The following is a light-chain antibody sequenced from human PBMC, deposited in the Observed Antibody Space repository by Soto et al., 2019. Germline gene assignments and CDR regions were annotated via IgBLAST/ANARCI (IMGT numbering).Light chain of an antibody. CDR1: NIGSKT. V-gene: IGLV3-9*01. CDR2: RDS. CDR3: QVWDSSTVV. Sequence: SYELTQPLSVSVALGQTARITCGGNNIGSKTVHWYQQKPGQAPVLVIYRDSNRPSGIPERFSGSNSGDTATLTISRAQAGDEADYCCQVWDSSTVVFGGGTKLTVL. J-gene: IGLJ2*01.